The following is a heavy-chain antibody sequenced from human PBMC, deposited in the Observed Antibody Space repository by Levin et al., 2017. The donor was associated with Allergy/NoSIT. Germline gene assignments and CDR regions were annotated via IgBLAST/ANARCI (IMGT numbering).Heavy chain of an antibody. D-gene: IGHD3-10*01. V-gene: IGHV3-23*01. J-gene: IGHJ4*02. CDR2: ISGSGGST. CDR1: GFTFSSYA. Sequence: GESLKISCAASGFTFSSYAMSWVRQAPGKGLEWVSAISGSGGSTYYADSVKGRFTISRDNSKNTLYLQMNSLRAEDTAVYYCAKDLKRFGELPPRGSNYWGQGTLVTVSS. CDR3: AKDLKRFGELPPRGSNY.